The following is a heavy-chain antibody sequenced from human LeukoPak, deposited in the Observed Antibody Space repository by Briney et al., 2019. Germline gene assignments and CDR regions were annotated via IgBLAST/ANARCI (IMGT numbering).Heavy chain of an antibody. D-gene: IGHD5-18*01. CDR3: ARGAVGQYRSKGDVFDI. Sequence: SQTLSLTCAISGDIVSRKSAAWYWIRQSPSRGLKWLGRTYYRSQWYDDYAVSLKSRITINPDTSKNHFSLHLNAVTPEDTAVYYCARGAVGQYRSKGDVFDIWGQGTMVTVSS. CDR1: GDIVSRKSAA. J-gene: IGHJ3*02. CDR2: TYYRSQWYD. V-gene: IGHV6-1*01.